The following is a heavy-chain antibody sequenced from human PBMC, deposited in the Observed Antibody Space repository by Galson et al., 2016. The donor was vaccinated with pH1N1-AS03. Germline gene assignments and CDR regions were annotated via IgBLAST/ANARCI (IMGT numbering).Heavy chain of an antibody. CDR1: GGPSNIYS. CDR3: ARDRGDTRDLPELDY. CDR2: IIPKYGTA. Sequence: SVKVSCKASGGPSNIYSMSWVRQAPGQGLEWVGGIIPKYGTANFAQNFQGRVTITADESTGTTYMELRNLISGYTAVYYCARDRGDTRDLPELDYWGQGTLITVSS. D-gene: IGHD3-16*01. J-gene: IGHJ4*02. V-gene: IGHV1-69*13.